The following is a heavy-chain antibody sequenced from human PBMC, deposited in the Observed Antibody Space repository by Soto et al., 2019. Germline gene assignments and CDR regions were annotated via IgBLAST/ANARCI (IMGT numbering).Heavy chain of an antibody. V-gene: IGHV1-69*02. CDR2: IIPILGIA. Sequence: QVQLVQSGAEVKKPGSSVKVSCKASGGTFSSYTISWVRQAPGQGLEWMGRIIPILGIANYAQKFQGRVTITADKSTSTAYMELSILRSEDTAVYYCARGSGYDWVFDYWGQGTLVTVSS. D-gene: IGHD5-12*01. J-gene: IGHJ4*02. CDR1: GGTFSSYT. CDR3: ARGSGYDWVFDY.